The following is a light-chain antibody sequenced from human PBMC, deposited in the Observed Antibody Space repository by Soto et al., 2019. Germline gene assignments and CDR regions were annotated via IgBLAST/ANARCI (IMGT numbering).Light chain of an antibody. CDR2: DAS. CDR3: QQYNSYPWT. Sequence: DIQMTQSPSTLSASVGDRVTISCRASQIISSHLAWYQLKPGKAPKLLIYDASTLESGVPTRFSGSGSGTEFTLTISSLQPEDFATYYCQQYNSYPWTFGQGTKV. CDR1: QIISSH. V-gene: IGKV1-5*01. J-gene: IGKJ1*01.